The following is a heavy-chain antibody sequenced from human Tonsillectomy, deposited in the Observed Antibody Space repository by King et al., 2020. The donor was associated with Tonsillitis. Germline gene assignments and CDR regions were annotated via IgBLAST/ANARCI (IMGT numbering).Heavy chain of an antibody. J-gene: IGHJ4*02. Sequence: VQLVESGGGVVQPGRSLRLSCAASGFTFSSYAMHWVRQAPGKGLEWVAVISYDGSNKYYADSVKGRFTISRDNSKNTLYLQMNSLRAEDTAVYYCAREEATFLFDYWGQGTLVTVSS. V-gene: IGHV3-30*04. CDR2: ISYDGSNK. D-gene: IGHD2/OR15-2a*01. CDR1: GFTFSSYA. CDR3: AREEATFLFDY.